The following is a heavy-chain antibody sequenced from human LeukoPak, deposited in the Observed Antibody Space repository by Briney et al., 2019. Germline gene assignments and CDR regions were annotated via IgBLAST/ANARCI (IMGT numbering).Heavy chain of an antibody. V-gene: IGHV4-38-2*01. D-gene: IGHD3-22*01. CDR3: ARVNYYDSSGYFGYFDY. J-gene: IGHJ4*02. Sequence: SETLSLTCAVSGYSISSVYYWGWIRPPPWKGLEWIGTIYHSGSTNYNPSLKSRVTISVDTSKNQFSLKLSSVTAADTAVYYCARVNYYDSSGYFGYFDYWGQGTLVTVSS. CDR2: IYHSGST. CDR1: GYSISSVYY.